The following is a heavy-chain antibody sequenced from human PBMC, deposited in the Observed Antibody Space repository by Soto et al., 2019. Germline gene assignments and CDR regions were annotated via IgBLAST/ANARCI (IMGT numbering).Heavy chain of an antibody. CDR3: ARMNSGWNYFDS. V-gene: IGHV4-59*01. CDR2: IYYRGNT. Sequence: PSETLSLTCTVSDGSINNNYWTWIRQPPGKGLEWMGYIYYRGNTNINPSLRSRLTILVDTSKNQFSLKLTSVTAADTAVYYCARMNSGWNYFDSWGQGTLVTV. CDR1: DGSINNNY. J-gene: IGHJ4*02. D-gene: IGHD6-25*01.